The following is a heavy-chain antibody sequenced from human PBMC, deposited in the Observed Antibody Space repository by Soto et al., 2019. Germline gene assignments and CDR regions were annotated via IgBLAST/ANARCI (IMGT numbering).Heavy chain of an antibody. J-gene: IGHJ3*02. CDR1: GYSFTSYW. D-gene: IGHD5-18*01. Sequence: PGESLKISCKGSGYSFTSYWISWVRQMPGKGLEWMGRIDPSDSYTNYSPSFQGHVTISADKSISTAYLQWSSLKASDTAMYYCAGRSDTAMVTTYAALDAFDIWGQGQWSPSPQ. V-gene: IGHV5-10-1*01. CDR3: AGRSDTAMVTTYAALDAFDI. CDR2: IDPSDSYT.